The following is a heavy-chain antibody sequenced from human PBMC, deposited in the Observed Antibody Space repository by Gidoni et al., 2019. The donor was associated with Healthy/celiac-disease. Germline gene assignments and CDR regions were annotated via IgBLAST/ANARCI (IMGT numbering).Heavy chain of an antibody. CDR2: ISYDGSNK. Sequence: QVQLVASGGGVVQPGRSLRLSWSASGFTSSSYAMHWVRQAPGKGLEWVAVISYDGSNKYYADSVKGRFTISRDNSKNTLYLQMNSLRAEDTAVYYCARDRGWVHYYYYMDVWGKGTTVTVSS. CDR3: ARDRGWVHYYYYMDV. V-gene: IGHV3-30-3*01. CDR1: GFTSSSYA. D-gene: IGHD1-26*01. J-gene: IGHJ6*03.